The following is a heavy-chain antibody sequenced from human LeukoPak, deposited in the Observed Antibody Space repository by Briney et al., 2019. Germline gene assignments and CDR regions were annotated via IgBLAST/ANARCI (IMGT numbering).Heavy chain of an antibody. V-gene: IGHV6-1*01. CDR2: TYYRSKWYN. J-gene: IGHJ5*01. D-gene: IGHD2-15*01. CDR3: AKTAASSIAS. Sequence: SQTLSLTCAISGGSVSSNCGAWNWITLSPSRGLKWLGRTYYRSKWYNHYAVSVKSRITINPDTSKNQFSLQLNSVTPEDTAVYYCAKTAASSIASWGQGTLVTVSS. CDR1: GGSVSSNCGA.